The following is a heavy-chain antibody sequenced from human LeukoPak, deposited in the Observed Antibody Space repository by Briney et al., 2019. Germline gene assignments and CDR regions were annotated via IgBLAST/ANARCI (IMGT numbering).Heavy chain of an antibody. D-gene: IGHD6-19*01. CDR1: GFTFSSYS. CDR3: AKDLIEQWLVGELYGMDV. V-gene: IGHV3-48*04. Sequence: PGGSLRLSCAASGFTFSSYSMNWVRQAPGKGLEWVSYISSSSSTIYYADSVKGRFTISRDNAKNSLYLQMNSLRAEDTAVYYCAKDLIEQWLVGELYGMDVWGQGTTVTVSS. CDR2: ISSSSSTI. J-gene: IGHJ6*02.